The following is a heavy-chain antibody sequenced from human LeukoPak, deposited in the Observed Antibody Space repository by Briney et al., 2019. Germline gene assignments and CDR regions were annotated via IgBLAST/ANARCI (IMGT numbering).Heavy chain of an antibody. J-gene: IGHJ4*02. Sequence: GGSLRLSCAASGFTFSSYEMNWVRQAPGKGLEWVSYISSSGSTIYYADSVKGRFTISRDNAKNSLYLQMNSLRAEDTAVYYCASDYYGSGSYYGDFDSWGQGTLVTVSS. V-gene: IGHV3-48*03. CDR1: GFTFSSYE. CDR2: ISSSGSTI. CDR3: ASDYYGSGSYYGDFDS. D-gene: IGHD3-10*01.